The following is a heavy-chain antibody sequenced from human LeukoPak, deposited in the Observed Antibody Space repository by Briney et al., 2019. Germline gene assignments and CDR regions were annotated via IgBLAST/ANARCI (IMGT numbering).Heavy chain of an antibody. CDR3: ARDLSSGYYYFEY. D-gene: IGHD3-22*01. CDR2: ITSSGDST. CDR1: GFTFSNYA. V-gene: IGHV3-23*01. J-gene: IGHJ4*02. Sequence: GGSLRLSCAASGFTFSNYAMNWVRQAPEKGLEWVSAITSSGDSTYYTDSVKGRFTISRDNSKNTLYLQMNSLRAEDTAVYYCARDLSSGYYYFEYWGQGTVVTVPS.